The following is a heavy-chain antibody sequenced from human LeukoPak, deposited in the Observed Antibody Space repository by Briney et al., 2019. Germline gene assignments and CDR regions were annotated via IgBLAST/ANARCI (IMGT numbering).Heavy chain of an antibody. V-gene: IGHV3-74*01. Sequence: GGSLRLSCAAPGFTFCSYWMHWVRQAPGKGLVWVSRINSDGSSTSYADSVKGRFTISRDNAKNTLYLQMNSLRAEDTAVYYCARLEPRIAAPFDYWGQGTLVTVSS. CDR2: INSDGSST. D-gene: IGHD6-13*01. J-gene: IGHJ4*02. CDR3: ARLEPRIAAPFDY. CDR1: GFTFCSYW.